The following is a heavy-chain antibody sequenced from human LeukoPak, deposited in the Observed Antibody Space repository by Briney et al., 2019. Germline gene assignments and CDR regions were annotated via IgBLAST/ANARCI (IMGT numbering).Heavy chain of an antibody. J-gene: IGHJ4*02. CDR2: IIPILGIA. CDR1: GGTFSSYA. V-gene: IGHV1-69*04. Sequence: GSSVKVSCKASGGTFSSYAISWVRQAPGQGLEWMGRIIPILGIANYAQKFQGRVTITADKSTSTAYMELRSLRSDDTAVYYCARDGAMVRGVISVWGQGTLVTVSS. D-gene: IGHD3-10*01. CDR3: ARDGAMVRGVISV.